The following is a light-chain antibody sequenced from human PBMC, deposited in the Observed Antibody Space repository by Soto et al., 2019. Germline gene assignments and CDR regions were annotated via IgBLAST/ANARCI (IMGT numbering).Light chain of an antibody. CDR1: QSFSSHF. CDR3: QHFRSSLPP. V-gene: IGKV3-20*01. Sequence: PPGGLSLCTGGGDIFAFRASQSFSSHFLAWYQQKPGQAPRLLIHGTSSRATGIPDRLSGSRSGTDVTLTIHSLEPEESAAHSCQHFRSSLPPIGEGTKVDIK. CDR2: GTS. J-gene: IGKJ1*01.